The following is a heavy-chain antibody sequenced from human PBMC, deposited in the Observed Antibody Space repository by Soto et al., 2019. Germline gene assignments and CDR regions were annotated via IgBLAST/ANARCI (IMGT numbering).Heavy chain of an antibody. Sequence: ASVKVSWKASGYTFTSYAMHWVRQAPGQRLEWMGWINAGNGNTKYSQKFQGRVTITRDTSASTAYMELSSLRSEDTAVYYCARPSRYSGYDLDYWGQGTLVTVSS. D-gene: IGHD5-12*01. CDR1: GYTFTSYA. CDR3: ARPSRYSGYDLDY. V-gene: IGHV1-3*01. J-gene: IGHJ4*02. CDR2: INAGNGNT.